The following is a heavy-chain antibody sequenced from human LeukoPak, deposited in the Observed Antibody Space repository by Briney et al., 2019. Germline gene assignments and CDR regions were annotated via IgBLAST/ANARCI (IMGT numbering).Heavy chain of an antibody. J-gene: IGHJ4*02. Sequence: GGSLRLSCAASGFTFSNCWMSWVRQAPGKGLEWVANIKQDGNEKYYVGSVRGRFTISRDNAENSLYLQMNSLRAEDTAVYYCARHYDILTGTFPYYWGQGTLVTVSS. CDR1: GFTFSNCW. V-gene: IGHV3-7*03. CDR2: IKQDGNEK. D-gene: IGHD3-9*01. CDR3: ARHYDILTGTFPYY.